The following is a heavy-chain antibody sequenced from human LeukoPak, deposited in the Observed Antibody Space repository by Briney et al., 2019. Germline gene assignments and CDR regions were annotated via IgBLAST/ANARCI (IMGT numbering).Heavy chain of an antibody. V-gene: IGHV3-15*01. CDR3: TAGYSSSSSFDY. Sequence: GGSLRLSCVASGFTFSNYWMTWVRQAPGKGLEWVGRIKSKTDGGTTDYAAPVKGRFTISRDDSKNTLYLQMNSLKTEDTAVYYCTAGYSSSSSFDYWGQGTLVTVSS. J-gene: IGHJ4*02. D-gene: IGHD6-6*01. CDR1: GFTFSNYW. CDR2: IKSKTDGGTT.